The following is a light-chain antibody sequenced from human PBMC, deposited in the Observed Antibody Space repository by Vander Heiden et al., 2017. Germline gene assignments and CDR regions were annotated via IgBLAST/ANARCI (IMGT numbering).Light chain of an antibody. CDR3: QKDNSALWT. CDR2: AAS. J-gene: IGKJ1*01. CDR1: QGISNY. Sequence: DIQMTQSPSSLSASVGDRVTITCRARQGISNYLACYQQNPGKVPKLLFYAASTSQSGVPSRFSGSGSATDFTLTISILHPEDVATYYCQKDNSALWTFGQGTKVEIK. V-gene: IGKV1-27*01.